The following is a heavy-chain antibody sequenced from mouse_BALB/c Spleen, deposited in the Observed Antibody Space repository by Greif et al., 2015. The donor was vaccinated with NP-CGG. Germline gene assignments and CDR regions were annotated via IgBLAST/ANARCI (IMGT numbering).Heavy chain of an antibody. CDR3: AVWYYAMDY. CDR1: GYNFTSYW. CDR2: IYPGSGST. Sequence: QVQLQQPGAELVKPGTSVKLSCKASGYNFTSYWISWVKLRPGQGLEWIGDIYPGSGSTNYNEKFKSKATLTVDTSSSTAYMQLSSLASEDSALYYCAVWYYAMDYWGQGTSVTVSS. D-gene: IGHD2-10*02. J-gene: IGHJ4*01. V-gene: IGHV1-55*01.